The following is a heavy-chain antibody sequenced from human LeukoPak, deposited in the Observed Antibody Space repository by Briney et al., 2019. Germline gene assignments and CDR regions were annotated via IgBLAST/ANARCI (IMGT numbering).Heavy chain of an antibody. CDR1: GGSITPYY. CDR3: ARYNGYAGDYFDY. Sequence: SETLSLTCTVSGGSITPYYWGWIRQPPGKGLEWIGYIYYSGNTNYNSSLKSRVTMSVDTSKNQFSLKPTSVTAADTAVYYCARYNGYAGDYFDYWGQGTLVSVSS. J-gene: IGHJ4*02. V-gene: IGHV4-59*08. CDR2: IYYSGNT. D-gene: IGHD5-12*01.